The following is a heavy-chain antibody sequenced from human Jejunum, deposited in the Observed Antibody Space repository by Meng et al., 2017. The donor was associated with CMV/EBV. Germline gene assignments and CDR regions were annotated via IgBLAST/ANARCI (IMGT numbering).Heavy chain of an antibody. D-gene: IGHD4-17*01. V-gene: IGHV3-7*04. CDR3: ARGNPMTTVTTVRGSYYYYFMDV. CDR2: INEYGSEK. Sequence: MSWVRQAPGKGLEWVANINEYGSEKYYVDSVKGRFTISRDFAKNLLYLQLSSLRAEDTAVYYCARGNPMTTVTTVRGSYYYYFMDVWGRGTTVTVSS. J-gene: IGHJ6*03.